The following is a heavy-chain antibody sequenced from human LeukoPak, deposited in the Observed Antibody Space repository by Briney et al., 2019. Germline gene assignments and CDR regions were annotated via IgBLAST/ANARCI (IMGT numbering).Heavy chain of an antibody. J-gene: IGHJ3*02. D-gene: IGHD6-13*01. CDR2: MNPNSGNT. Sequence: GSVKVSCKASGDTFIIYDINWVRQATGQGLEWMGWMNPNSGNTGYAQKFQGRVTMTRNISITTAYMELTDLRSEDTAVYYCARVTAAGTWTFDIWGQGTTVTVSS. V-gene: IGHV1-8*02. CDR1: GDTFIIYD. CDR3: ARVTAAGTWTFDI.